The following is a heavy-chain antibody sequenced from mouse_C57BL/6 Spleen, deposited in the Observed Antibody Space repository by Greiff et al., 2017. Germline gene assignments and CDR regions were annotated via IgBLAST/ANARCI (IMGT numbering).Heavy chain of an antibody. J-gene: IGHJ1*03. Sequence: QVQLQQPGAELVRPGSSVKLSCKASGYTFTSYWMHWVKQRPIQGLEWIGNIDPSDSETHYNQKFKDKATLTVDKSSSTAYMQLSSLTSEDSAVYYCARGGLRPPYWYFDVWGTGTTVTVSS. V-gene: IGHV1-52*01. D-gene: IGHD2-4*01. CDR1: GYTFTSYW. CDR2: IDPSDSET. CDR3: ARGGLRPPYWYFDV.